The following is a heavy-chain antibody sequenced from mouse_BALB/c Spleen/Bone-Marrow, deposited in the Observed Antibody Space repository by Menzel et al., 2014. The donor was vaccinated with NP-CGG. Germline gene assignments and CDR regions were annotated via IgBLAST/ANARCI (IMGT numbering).Heavy chain of an antibody. CDR2: IDPANGNT. J-gene: IGHJ2*01. D-gene: IGHD1-1*01. CDR3: ANYYYGYYFDY. CDR1: GFNIKDTY. Sequence: EVQLQQSGAGLVKPGASVKLSCTASGFNIKDTYMHWVKQRPEQGLEWIGRIDPANGNTKYDPKLQDKATITADTSSNTAYLQLSSLTSEDTAVYYCANYYYGYYFDYWGQGTTLTVSS. V-gene: IGHV14-3*02.